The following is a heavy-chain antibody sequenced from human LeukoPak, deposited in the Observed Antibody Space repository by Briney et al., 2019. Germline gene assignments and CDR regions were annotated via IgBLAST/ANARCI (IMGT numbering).Heavy chain of an antibody. Sequence: GGSLRLSCAASGFTFWDTWMNWVRQVPGQGLEWVANIKQDGSEKFYVASVKGRFSISRDNGKSSLYLQMNSLRAEDTALYYCATSYDMGWLIGYWGQGTLVTVSS. J-gene: IGHJ4*02. CDR3: ATSYDMGWLIGY. D-gene: IGHD3/OR15-3a*01. CDR1: GFTFWDTW. CDR2: IKQDGSEK. V-gene: IGHV3-7*03.